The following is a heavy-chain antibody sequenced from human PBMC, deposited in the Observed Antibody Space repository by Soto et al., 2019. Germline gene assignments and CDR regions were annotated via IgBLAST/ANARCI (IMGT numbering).Heavy chain of an antibody. V-gene: IGHV3-73*01. CDR3: TSDRIVVVPAAIVGIYYYYYMDV. J-gene: IGHJ6*03. D-gene: IGHD2-2*02. CDR2: IRSKANSYAT. Sequence: GESLKISCAASGFTFSGSAMHWVRQASGKGLEWVGRIRSKANSYATAYAASVKGRFTISRDDSKNTAYLQMNSLKTEDTAVYYCTSDRIVVVPAAIVGIYYYYYMDVWGKGTTVTVSS. CDR1: GFTFSGSA.